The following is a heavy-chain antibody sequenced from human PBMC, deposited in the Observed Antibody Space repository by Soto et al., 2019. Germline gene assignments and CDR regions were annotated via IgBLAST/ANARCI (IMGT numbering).Heavy chain of an antibody. CDR2: IHAGNGNT. Sequence: SVKVSCKASGYTFTTYSMHWVRQAPGQRLEWMGWIHAGNGNTEHSQKFQGRVTITRDTSASTAYLELGSLRSEDTAVYYCARAACSSTSCYNDYAYGMDVWG. J-gene: IGHJ6*02. V-gene: IGHV1-3*01. CDR3: ARAACSSTSCYNDYAYGMDV. D-gene: IGHD2-2*01. CDR1: GYTFTTYS.